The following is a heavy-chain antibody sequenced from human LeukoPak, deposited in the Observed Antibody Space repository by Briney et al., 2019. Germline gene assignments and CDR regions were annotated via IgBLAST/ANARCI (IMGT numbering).Heavy chain of an antibody. D-gene: IGHD3-22*01. CDR1: GFTFSNYW. CDR3: AKDLVAYYDSRGYYSPFDY. V-gene: IGHV3-7*03. Sequence: GSLRLSCAASGFTFSNYWVSWVRQAPGKGLEWVANIKEDGSEKNYVDSVRGRFTISRDNAKNSLYLQMNSLRAEDTAVYYCAKDLVAYYDSRGYYSPFDYWGQGILVTVSS. J-gene: IGHJ4*02. CDR2: IKEDGSEK.